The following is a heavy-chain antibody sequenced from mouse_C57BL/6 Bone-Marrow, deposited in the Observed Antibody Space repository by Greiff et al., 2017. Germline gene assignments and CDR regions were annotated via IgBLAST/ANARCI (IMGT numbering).Heavy chain of an antibody. J-gene: IGHJ3*01. CDR1: GYSITSDY. V-gene: IGHV3-8*01. CDR2: ISYSGSS. D-gene: IGHD3-2*02. CDR3: AMGEQFRLFAY. Sequence: DVQLQESGPGLAKPSQTLSLTCSVTGYSITSDYWNWIRKFPGNKLECMGYISYSGSSYYNPYLKSRISITRDTSKNHDYLHVNCVMTEDTATDYCAMGEQFRLFAYGGQGTLVTVSA.